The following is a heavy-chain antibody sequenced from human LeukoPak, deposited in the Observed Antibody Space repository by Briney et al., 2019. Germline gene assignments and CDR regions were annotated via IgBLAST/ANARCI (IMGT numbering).Heavy chain of an antibody. V-gene: IGHV1-2*02. J-gene: IGHJ3*02. CDR1: GYTFTGYY. D-gene: IGHD2-2*01. CDR2: INPNSGGT. CDR3: AREGYCSSTSCYRGAFDI. Sequence: ASVKVSCKASGYTFTGYYMHWVRQAPGQGLEWMGWINPNSGGTYYAQKFQGRVTMTRDTSISTAYMELSRLRSDDTAVYYCAREGYCSSTSCYRGAFDIWSQGTMVTVSS.